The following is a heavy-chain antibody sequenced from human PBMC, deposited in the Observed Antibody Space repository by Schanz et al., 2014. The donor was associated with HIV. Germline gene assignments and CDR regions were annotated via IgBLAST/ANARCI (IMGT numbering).Heavy chain of an antibody. V-gene: IGHV3-21*04. J-gene: IGHJ3*02. D-gene: IGHD1-26*01. Sequence: QLVESGGGLVKPGGSLRLSCAASGFTFSSYSMNWVRQAPGKGLEWVSSISTTSTYIYYGDSGKGRFTISRDNAKNSLYLQMNSLRAEDTALYYCAKDMGSGSYETFDIWGQGTMVTVSS. CDR2: ISTTSTYI. CDR1: GFTFSSYS. CDR3: AKDMGSGSYETFDI.